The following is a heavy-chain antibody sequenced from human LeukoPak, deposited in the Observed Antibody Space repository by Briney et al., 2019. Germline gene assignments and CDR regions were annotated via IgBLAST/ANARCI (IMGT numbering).Heavy chain of an antibody. Sequence: PSETLSLTCAVSGYSISSGYYWGWIRQPPGKGLEWIGSIYHSGSTYYNPSFKSRVTISVDTSKNQFSLKLSSVTAADTAVYYCARHDCSGGSCYHIDYWGQGTLVTVSS. J-gene: IGHJ4*02. CDR2: IYHSGST. CDR3: ARHDCSGGSCYHIDY. V-gene: IGHV4-38-2*01. CDR1: GYSISSGYY. D-gene: IGHD2-15*01.